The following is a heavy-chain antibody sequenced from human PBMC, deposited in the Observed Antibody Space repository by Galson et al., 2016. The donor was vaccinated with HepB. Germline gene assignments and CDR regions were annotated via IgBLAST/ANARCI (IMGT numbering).Heavy chain of an antibody. V-gene: IGHV3-48*01. CDR1: RFTFSSYV. D-gene: IGHD5-24*01. J-gene: IGHJ4*02. Sequence: SLRLSSATSRFTFSSYVISWVRQAPGKGLEWVSDINTSGTHIYYADTVKGRFTISRDNAKNSVYLQMNSLRAEDTAVYYCARGVGRATSGHYYFDSWGQGTLVTVSS. CDR3: ARGVGRATSGHYYFDS. CDR2: INTSGTHI.